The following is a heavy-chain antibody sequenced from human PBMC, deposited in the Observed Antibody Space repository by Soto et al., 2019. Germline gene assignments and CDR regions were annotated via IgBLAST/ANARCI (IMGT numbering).Heavy chain of an antibody. J-gene: IGHJ4*02. CDR2: VNPSGGST. V-gene: IGHV1-46*01. Sequence: ASVKVSCKASGYIFTAYSMHWVRQAPGQGLEWMGVVNPSGGSTNYAQKFQGRITMARDTSTSTVYMDLNSLRSEDTAVYYCAFVGIAAPYWGQGTQVTVSS. D-gene: IGHD6-13*01. CDR3: AFVGIAAPY. CDR1: GYIFTAYS.